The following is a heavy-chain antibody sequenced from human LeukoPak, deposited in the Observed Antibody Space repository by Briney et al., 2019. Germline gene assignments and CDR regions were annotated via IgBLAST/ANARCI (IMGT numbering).Heavy chain of an antibody. Sequence: GSSVKVSCKASGGTFSSYAISWVRQAPGQGLEWMGGIIPIFGTANYAQKFQGRVTITADESTSTAYMELSSLRSEDTAVYYCARECSGGSCYPTGGDWGQGTLVTVSS. D-gene: IGHD2-15*01. CDR3: ARECSGGSCYPTGGD. CDR1: GGTFSSYA. CDR2: IIPIFGTA. J-gene: IGHJ4*02. V-gene: IGHV1-69*01.